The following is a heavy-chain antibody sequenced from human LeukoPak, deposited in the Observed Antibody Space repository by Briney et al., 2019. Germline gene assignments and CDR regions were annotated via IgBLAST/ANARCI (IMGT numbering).Heavy chain of an antibody. CDR1: GFTFSSYA. CDR3: AKTYYYDGSGRALVY. Sequence: GGSLRLSCAASGFTFSSYAMAWVRQAPGKGLEWVSTISGSAIYTYYADSVKGRFTISRDNSKNTLYLQMDSLRAEDTAVYYCAKTYYYDGSGRALVYWGQGTLVTVSS. V-gene: IGHV3-23*01. D-gene: IGHD3-22*01. CDR2: ISGSAIYT. J-gene: IGHJ4*02.